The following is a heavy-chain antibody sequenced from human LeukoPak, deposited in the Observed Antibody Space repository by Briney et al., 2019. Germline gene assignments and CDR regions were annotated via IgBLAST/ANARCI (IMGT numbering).Heavy chain of an antibody. D-gene: IGHD4-17*01. CDR2: ISSSSSYI. CDR3: ARDHGGYNSYYYYYMDV. CDR1: GFTFGDYA. J-gene: IGHJ6*03. V-gene: IGHV3-21*01. Sequence: GGSLRLSCTASGFTFGDYAMSWVRQAPGKGLEWVSSISSSSSYIYYADSVKGRFTISRDNAKNSLYLQMNSLRAEDTAVYYCARDHGGYNSYYYYYMDVWGKGTTVTVSS.